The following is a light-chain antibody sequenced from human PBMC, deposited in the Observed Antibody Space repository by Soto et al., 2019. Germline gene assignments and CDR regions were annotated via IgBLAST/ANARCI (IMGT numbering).Light chain of an antibody. Sequence: QSVLTQPPSASGTPGQRVTISCSGSSSNIGSNTVNWYQQLPGTAPNLLIYGQNQRPSGVPDRFSGSKSGTSAFLAISGLQSEDEADYYCAVWDDSLDGRVFGGGTKLTVL. CDR1: SSNIGSNT. V-gene: IGLV1-44*01. CDR2: GQN. J-gene: IGLJ2*01. CDR3: AVWDDSLDGRV.